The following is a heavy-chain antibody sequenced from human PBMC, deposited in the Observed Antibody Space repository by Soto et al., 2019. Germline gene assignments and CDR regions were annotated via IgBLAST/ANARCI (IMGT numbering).Heavy chain of an antibody. CDR1: GFTFSTFD. J-gene: IGHJ4*02. CDR3: VKGAWLDY. V-gene: IGHV3-23*01. Sequence: EVQLLESGGGLVQPGGSLRLSCAASGFTFSTFDMTWVRQPPGKGLEWVSLIRGSSGSTYYADSVKGRFTISKDISTNTLYLQMNSLRAEDTALYFCVKGAWLDYWGQGNMVTVSS. CDR2: IRGSSGST.